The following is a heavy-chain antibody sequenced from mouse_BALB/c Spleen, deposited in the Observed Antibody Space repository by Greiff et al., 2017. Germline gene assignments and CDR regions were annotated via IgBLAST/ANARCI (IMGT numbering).Heavy chain of an antibody. CDR3: ARDRDYDYDFAY. CDR2: IWAGGST. Sequence: VHLVESGPGLVAPSQSLSITCTVSGFSLTSYGVHWVRQPPGKGLEWLGVIWAGGSTNYNSALMSRLSISKDNSKSQVFLKMNSLQTDDTAMYYCARDRDYDYDFAYWGQGTLVTVSA. V-gene: IGHV2-9*02. J-gene: IGHJ3*01. D-gene: IGHD2-4*01. CDR1: GFSLTSYG.